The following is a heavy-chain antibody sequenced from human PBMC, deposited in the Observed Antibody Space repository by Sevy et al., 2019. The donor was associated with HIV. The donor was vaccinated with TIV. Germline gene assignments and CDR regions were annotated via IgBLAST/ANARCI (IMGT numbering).Heavy chain of an antibody. CDR3: TTCQYSSSWFDYYYYGMDV. CDR2: IKSKTDGGTT. CDR1: GFTFSNAW. V-gene: IGHV3-15*01. J-gene: IGHJ6*02. Sequence: GGSLRLSCAASGFTFSNAWMSWVRQAPGKGLEWVGRIKSKTDGGTTDYAAPVKGRFTISRDDSKNTRYLQMNSLKTEDTAVYYCTTCQYSSSWFDYYYYGMDVWGQGTTVTVSS. D-gene: IGHD6-13*01.